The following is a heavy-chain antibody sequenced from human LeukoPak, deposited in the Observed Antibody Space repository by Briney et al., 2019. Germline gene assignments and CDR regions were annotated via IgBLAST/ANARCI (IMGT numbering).Heavy chain of an antibody. D-gene: IGHD3-22*01. CDR1: GYSISSGYY. V-gene: IGHV4-38-2*01. CDR3: ATSTPLADYYDSSGYYAPGYYFDD. Sequence: PSETLSLTCAVSGYSISSGYYWGWIRQPPGKGLEWIGRIYHSGSTYYHPSLKSRVTISVDTSKNQFSLKLSAVTAEDRAVYYCATSTPLADYYDSSGYYAPGYYFDDWGQGTLVTVSS. CDR2: IYHSGST. J-gene: IGHJ4*02.